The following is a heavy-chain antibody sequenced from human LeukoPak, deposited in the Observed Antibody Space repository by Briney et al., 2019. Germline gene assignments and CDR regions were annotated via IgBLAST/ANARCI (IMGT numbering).Heavy chain of an antibody. V-gene: IGHV4-59*08. Sequence: SETLSLTCSVSGASLGDYSWSWFRQPPGKRLEWIGNIFYRGGTNYDPSFKSRVSLSMDMSKSQFPLKMTSMTAADTAVYYCATFLTGYFDYWGQGELVIVSS. CDR2: IFYRGGT. J-gene: IGHJ4*02. CDR3: ATFLTGYFDY. CDR1: GASLGDYS. D-gene: IGHD2/OR15-2a*01.